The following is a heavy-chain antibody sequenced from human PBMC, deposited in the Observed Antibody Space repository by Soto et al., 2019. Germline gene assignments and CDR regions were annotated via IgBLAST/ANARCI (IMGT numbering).Heavy chain of an antibody. CDR2: IGGSGGGT. Sequence: AGGSLRLSCAASVFTFSSYAMSLVRQSPGKGLEWVSAIGGSGGGTYYADSVKGRFTISRDNYKNTLYLQMNSLRAEDTAVYYCAKLGPLYCSSPSCHRSTHAFDIWGQGKMVTVSS. CDR1: VFTFSSYA. D-gene: IGHD2-2*02. V-gene: IGHV3-23*01. CDR3: AKLGPLYCSSPSCHRSTHAFDI. J-gene: IGHJ3*02.